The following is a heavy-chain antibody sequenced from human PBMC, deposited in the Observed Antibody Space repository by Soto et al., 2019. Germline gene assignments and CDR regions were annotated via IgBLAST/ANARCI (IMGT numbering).Heavy chain of an antibody. V-gene: IGHV4-30-4*01. CDR3: ASLVVTAHNWFDP. D-gene: IGHD2-21*02. Sequence: SETLSLTCTVSGGSISSGDYYWRWIRQPPGKGLEWIGYIYYSGSTYYNPSLKSRVTISVDTSKNQFSLKLSSVTAADTAVYYCASLVVTAHNWFDPWGQGTPVTVSS. CDR1: GGSISSGDYY. CDR2: IYYSGST. J-gene: IGHJ5*02.